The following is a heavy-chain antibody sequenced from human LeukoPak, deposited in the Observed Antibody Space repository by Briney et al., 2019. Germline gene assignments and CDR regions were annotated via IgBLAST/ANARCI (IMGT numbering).Heavy chain of an antibody. CDR1: GGSFSGYY. D-gene: IGHD6-19*01. J-gene: IGHJ4*02. Sequence: SETLSLTCTVCGGSFSGYYWSWIRQPPGKGLEWIGENNHSGSTNYDPSRKSRVTISVDTSKIQFYLKLSSVTAADMAVYYCASPVSGSSGWYYNYWGQGTLVTVSS. CDR2: NNHSGST. V-gene: IGHV4-34*01. CDR3: ASPVSGSSGWYYNY.